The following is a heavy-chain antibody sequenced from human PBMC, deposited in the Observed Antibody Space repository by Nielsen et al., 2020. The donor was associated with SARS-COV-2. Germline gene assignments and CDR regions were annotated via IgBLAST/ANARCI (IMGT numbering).Heavy chain of an antibody. CDR2: IFRDGSN. Sequence: SETLSLTCNVSGGSLSSGAYSWSWIRQPPGKGLEWIGYIFRDGSNHYNASLKGRITISMDTPKNQFSLKMTSVTAADTAVYFCARSRRYYDVLIGTTKNYGTDVWGQGTPVTVTS. D-gene: IGHD3-9*01. V-gene: IGHV4-30-4*07. J-gene: IGHJ6*02. CDR1: GGSLSSGAYS. CDR3: ARSRRYYDVLIGTTKNYGTDV.